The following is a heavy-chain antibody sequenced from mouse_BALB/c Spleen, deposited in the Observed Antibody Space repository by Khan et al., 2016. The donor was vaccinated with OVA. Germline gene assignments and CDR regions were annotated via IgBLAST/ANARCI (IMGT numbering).Heavy chain of an antibody. CDR1: GFTFSSYS. V-gene: IGHV5-6*01. CDR3: ADQLTGSFAY. J-gene: IGHJ3*01. Sequence: EVQLVESGGDLVKPGGSLKLSCAASGFTFSSYSMSWVRQTPDKRLEWVASISSGGDYTSYPDSVKGRFTISSDNAKNTLYLQMRDLRAEDTAMYYSADQLTGSFAYWGQGTLVTVSA. D-gene: IGHD4-1*01. CDR2: ISSGGDYT.